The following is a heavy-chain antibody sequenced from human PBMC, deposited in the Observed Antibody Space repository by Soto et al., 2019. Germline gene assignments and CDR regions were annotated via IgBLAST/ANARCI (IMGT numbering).Heavy chain of an antibody. CDR3: ARESTYCGSGSYDY. CDR1: GFTFDDYA. CDR2: ISWNSGDM. D-gene: IGHD3-10*01. V-gene: IGHV3-9*01. J-gene: IGHJ4*02. Sequence: EVQLVESGGDLVQPGRSLRLSCAASGFTFDDYALHWVRQVPGKGLEWVSDISWNSGDMGYADSVKGRFTISRDNAKNSLDLQMNSLRAEDTALYYCARESTYCGSGSYDYWGQGTLVIVSS.